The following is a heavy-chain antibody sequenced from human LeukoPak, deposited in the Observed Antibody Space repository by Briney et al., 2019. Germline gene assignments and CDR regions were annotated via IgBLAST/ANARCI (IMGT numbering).Heavy chain of an antibody. CDR2: MNPNSGNT. V-gene: IGHV1-8*02. CDR3: ARWATSYEA. CDR1: GYTFSDWP. Sequence: ASVKVSCKASGYTFSDWPINWVRQATGQGLEWMGWMNPNSGNTGYAQKFQGRVTMTRNTSISTAYMELSSLRSEDTAVYYCARWATSYEAWGQGTLVTVSS. J-gene: IGHJ5*02. D-gene: IGHD3-16*01.